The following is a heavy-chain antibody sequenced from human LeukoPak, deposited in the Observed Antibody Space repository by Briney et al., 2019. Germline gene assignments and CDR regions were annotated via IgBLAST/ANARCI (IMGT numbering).Heavy chain of an antibody. CDR1: X. J-gene: IGHJ4*02. CDR2: ISSSSSYI. D-gene: IGHD1-1*01. Sequence: XXNXXRQAPGXXLEWVSSISSSSSYIYYADSVKGRFTISRDNAKNSLYLQMNSLRAEDTAVYYCARGTGTTSYFDYWGQGTLVTVSS. V-gene: IGHV3-21*01. CDR3: ARGTGTTSYFDY.